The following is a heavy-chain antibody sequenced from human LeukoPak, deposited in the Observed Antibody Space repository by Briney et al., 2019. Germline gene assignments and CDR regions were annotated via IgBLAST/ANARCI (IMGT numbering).Heavy chain of an antibody. D-gene: IGHD2-2*01. V-gene: IGHV4-39*01. Sequence: PSETLSLTCTVSGGSISSSSYYWGWIRQPPGKGLEWIGSIYYSGSTYYNPSLKSRVTISVDTSKNQFSLKLSSVTAADTAVYYCARRGLIVVVPAANDAFDIWGQGTMVTVSS. CDR1: GGSISSSSYY. CDR3: ARRGLIVVVPAANDAFDI. CDR2: IYYSGST. J-gene: IGHJ3*02.